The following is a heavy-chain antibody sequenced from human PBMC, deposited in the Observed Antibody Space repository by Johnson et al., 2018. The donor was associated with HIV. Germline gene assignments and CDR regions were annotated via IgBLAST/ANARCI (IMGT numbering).Heavy chain of an antibody. CDR2: IKSKTDGGTT. D-gene: IGHD1-26*01. J-gene: IGHJ3*02. CDR1: GFTFSNAW. CDR3: VREPRPPNAFDI. Sequence: VQLVESGGGVVKPGGSLRLSCAASGFTFSNAWMSWVRQAPGKGLEWVGRIKSKTDGGTTDYAAPVKGRFTISRDDSKNTLYLQMNSLRAEDTAVYYCVREPRPPNAFDIWGQGTMVTVSS. V-gene: IGHV3-15*01.